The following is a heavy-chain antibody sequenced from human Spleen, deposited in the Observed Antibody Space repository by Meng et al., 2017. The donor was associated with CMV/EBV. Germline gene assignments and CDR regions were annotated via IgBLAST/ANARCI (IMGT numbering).Heavy chain of an antibody. D-gene: IGHD1-20*01. CDR3: AKDRYDWNPGYYLDN. CDR1: GFTFSSYA. Sequence: GGSLRLSCEASGFTFSSYAMYWARQAPGKGLEWVAVTWYDGNNKYYADSVKGRFTISRDNSKNTLYLQMNSLRAEDTAVYYCAKDRYDWNPGYYLDNWGQGTLVTVSS. CDR2: TWYDGNNK. J-gene: IGHJ4*02. V-gene: IGHV3-33*06.